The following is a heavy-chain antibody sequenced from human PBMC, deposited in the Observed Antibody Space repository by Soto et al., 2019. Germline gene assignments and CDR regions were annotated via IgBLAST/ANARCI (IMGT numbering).Heavy chain of an antibody. D-gene: IGHD3-16*01. Sequence: QVQLQQWGAGLLKPSETLSLTCAVYGGSFSGYSWSWIRQPPGKGLEWIGEINHSGSTNYNPSLKSRVTISVDTSKNQFSLKLSSVTAADTAVYYCAREGVSYGRDVWGQGTTVTVSS. V-gene: IGHV4-34*01. CDR3: AREGVSYGRDV. CDR1: GGSFSGYS. J-gene: IGHJ6*02. CDR2: INHSGST.